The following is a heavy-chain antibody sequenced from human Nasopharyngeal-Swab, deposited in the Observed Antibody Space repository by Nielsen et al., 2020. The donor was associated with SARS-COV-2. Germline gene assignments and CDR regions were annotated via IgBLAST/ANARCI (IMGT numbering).Heavy chain of an antibody. J-gene: IGHJ4*02. Sequence: GESLKISCAASGCNFDDYAMHWVRQAPGKGLEWVALITAEGGSTYYADSVKGRFTISRDNSKNSVSLQMNNLRTEDTAFYYCAKSIGELLSPFDSWGQGTLVTVSS. CDR1: GCNFDDYA. D-gene: IGHD1-26*01. CDR2: ITAEGGST. CDR3: AKSIGELLSPFDS. V-gene: IGHV3-43*02.